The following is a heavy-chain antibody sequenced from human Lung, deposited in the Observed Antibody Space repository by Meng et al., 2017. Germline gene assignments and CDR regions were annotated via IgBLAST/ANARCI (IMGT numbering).Heavy chain of an antibody. CDR3: ARDKPPNDV. J-gene: IGHJ2*01. Sequence: QVGLVESGGGVVQPGAALRLSCGSSGFTFNTYAMHWVRQAPGKGLEWVSLMSFDGAQIYYSDSVRGRFTISRDNSKNTLYLQMNSLRAEDTAVYYCARDKPPNDVWGRGTLVTVSS. V-gene: IGHV3-30*01. CDR2: MSFDGAQI. CDR1: GFTFNTYA.